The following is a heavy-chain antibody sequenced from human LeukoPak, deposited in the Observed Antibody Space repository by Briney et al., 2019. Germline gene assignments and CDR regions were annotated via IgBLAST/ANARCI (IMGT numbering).Heavy chain of an antibody. D-gene: IGHD1-26*01. CDR1: GFTFSDYY. V-gene: IGHV3-11*04. J-gene: IGHJ4*02. Sequence: GGSLRLSCAASGFTFSDYYMSWIRQAPGKGLEWVSYICDSGRTIYYADSVKGRFTISRDNAKNSLYLLMNSLRADDTAVYYCARDRPTGASRVFLVQWGQGTLVTVSS. CDR2: ICDSGRTI. CDR3: ARDRPTGASRVFLVQ.